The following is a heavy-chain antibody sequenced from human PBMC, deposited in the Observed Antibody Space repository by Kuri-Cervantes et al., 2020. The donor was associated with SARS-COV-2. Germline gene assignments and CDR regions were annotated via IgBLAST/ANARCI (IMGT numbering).Heavy chain of an antibody. CDR1: GATISSSSYY. D-gene: IGHD4-17*01. CDR2: IYYSGST. Sequence: LRPPCTVSGATISSSSYYWGWIRQPPGGGLEWIGSIYYSGSTYYNPSLKSRVTIFVDTPKNQFSVKLRSVTAADTAVYYCARHDLTTETTRERGLDYWGQGTLVTVSS. V-gene: IGHV4-39*01. CDR3: ARHDLTTETTRERGLDY. J-gene: IGHJ4*02.